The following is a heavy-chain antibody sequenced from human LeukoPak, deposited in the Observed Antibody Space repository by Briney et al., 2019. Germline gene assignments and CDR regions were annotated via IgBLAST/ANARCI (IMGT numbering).Heavy chain of an antibody. Sequence: PGGSLRLSCAASGFTFSSYSMNWVRQAPGKGLEWVSSISSSSSYIYYADSVKGRLTISRDNAKNSLYLQMNSLRAEDTAVYYCARVPGYSSSWYISYYYYYYMDVWGKGTTVTVSS. J-gene: IGHJ6*03. D-gene: IGHD6-13*01. CDR3: ARVPGYSSSWYISYYYYYYMDV. CDR1: GFTFSSYS. CDR2: ISSSSSYI. V-gene: IGHV3-21*01.